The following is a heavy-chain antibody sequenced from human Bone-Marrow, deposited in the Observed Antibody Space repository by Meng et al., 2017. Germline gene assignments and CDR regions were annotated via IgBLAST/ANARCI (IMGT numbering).Heavy chain of an antibody. D-gene: IGHD6-13*01. Sequence: SETLSLTCTVSGYSISSGYYWGWIRQPPGKGLEWIGSIYHSGSTYYNPSLRGRLSIPVDTSENQFFLRLSSVTAADTTVYYCGRDGSSWFFNYWGQGTLVTVSS. J-gene: IGHJ4*02. CDR2: IYHSGST. V-gene: IGHV4-38-2*02. CDR3: GRDGSSWFFNY. CDR1: GYSISSGYY.